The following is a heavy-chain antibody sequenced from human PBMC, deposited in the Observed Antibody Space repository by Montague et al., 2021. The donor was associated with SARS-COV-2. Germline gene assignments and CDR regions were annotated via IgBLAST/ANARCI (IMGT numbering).Heavy chain of an antibody. J-gene: IGHJ3*01. CDR3: ARTSVPSNFDCTGYYGCFDV. D-gene: IGHD3-22*01. Sequence: SETLSLTCTVSGASITSEYWCWIRQSPAQGLERNGYMSYCGTASYNYSXXRRVAISRDMSKNQFPLTLIPATVTATAISYCARTSVPSNFDCTGYYGCFDVWGQGTTVIVSS. CDR2: MSYCGTA. V-gene: IGHV4-59*01. CDR1: GASITSEY.